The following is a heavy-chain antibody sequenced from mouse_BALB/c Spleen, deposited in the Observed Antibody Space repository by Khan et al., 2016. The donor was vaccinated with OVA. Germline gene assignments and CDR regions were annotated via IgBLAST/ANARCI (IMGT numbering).Heavy chain of an antibody. CDR3: ARGGYGGFAY. Sequence: VRLQQSGPELVKPGASVKIPCKASGYTFTDYNMDWVKQSHGKSLEGSGDINPNNGGTISNQKFKGKATLTVEKSTSTAYMELRSLTSEDTAVYFCARGGYGGFAYWGQGTLVTVSA. D-gene: IGHD2-14*01. V-gene: IGHV1-18*01. CDR1: GYTFTDYN. CDR2: INPNNGGT. J-gene: IGHJ3*01.